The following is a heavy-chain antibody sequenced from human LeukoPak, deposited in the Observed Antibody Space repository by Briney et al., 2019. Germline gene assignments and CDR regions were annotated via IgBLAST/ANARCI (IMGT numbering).Heavy chain of an antibody. CDR3: ARDGRPYGMDV. CDR2: IWYDGSNK. CDR1: GFTFSSYG. V-gene: IGHV3-33*01. J-gene: IGHJ6*02. D-gene: IGHD2-15*01. Sequence: GRSLRLSCAASGFTFSSYGMHWVRQAPGKGLEWVAVIWYDGSNKYYADSVKGRFTISRDNSKNTLYLQMNSLRAEDTAVYYCARDGRPYGMDVWGQGTTVTVSS.